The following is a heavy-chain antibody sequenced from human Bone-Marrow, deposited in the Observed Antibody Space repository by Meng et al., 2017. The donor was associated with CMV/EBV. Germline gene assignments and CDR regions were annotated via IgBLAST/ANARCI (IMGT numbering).Heavy chain of an antibody. CDR1: GYTFTSYG. V-gene: IGHV1-18*01. CDR3: ARDLGQQLVLYYFDY. J-gene: IGHJ4*02. CDR2: ISAYNGNT. D-gene: IGHD1-1*01. Sequence: ASVKVSCKASGYTFTSYGISWVRQAPGQGLEWMGWISAYNGNTNYAQKLQGRVTMTTDTSTSTAYMELRSLRSDDTAVYYCARDLGQQLVLYYFDYWGQGPLDPVTS.